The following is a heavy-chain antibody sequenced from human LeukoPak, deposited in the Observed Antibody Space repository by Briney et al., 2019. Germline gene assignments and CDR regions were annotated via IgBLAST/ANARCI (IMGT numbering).Heavy chain of an antibody. CDR3: TTGIDDEGGY. J-gene: IGHJ4*02. D-gene: IGHD3-3*02. CDR1: GFTYSNAW. CDR2: IKTNAEGGTL. V-gene: IGHV3-15*07. Sequence: GGSLRLSCAASGFTYSNAWMNWVRQAPGKGLEWVGRIKTNAEGGTLDYTAPVKGRFTISRDDSKNTLYLQMDSLEVEDTGMYYCTTGIDDEGGYWGQGTLVTVSS.